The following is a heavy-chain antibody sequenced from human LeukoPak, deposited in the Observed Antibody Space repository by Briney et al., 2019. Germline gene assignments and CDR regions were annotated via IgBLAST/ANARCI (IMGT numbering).Heavy chain of an antibody. D-gene: IGHD4-17*01. CDR2: MNPKNGDT. V-gene: IGHV1-8*02. J-gene: IGHJ4*02. CDR1: GYTFTGYY. Sequence: ASVKVSCKASGYTFTGYYMHWVRQAPGQGLEWMGWMNPKNGDTGYARKFQGRVTMTRDTSRSTAYMELSSLTSEDTAVYFCARTPRYGDLDYWGQGAQVAVSS. CDR3: ARTPRYGDLDY.